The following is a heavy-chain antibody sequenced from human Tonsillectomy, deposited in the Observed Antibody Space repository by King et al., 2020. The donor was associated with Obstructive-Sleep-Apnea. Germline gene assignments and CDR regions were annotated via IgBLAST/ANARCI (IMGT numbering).Heavy chain of an antibody. D-gene: IGHD4-17*01. J-gene: IGHJ4*02. Sequence: VQLVESGGGLVQPGGSLRLSCAASGFTFSSYSMNWVRQAPGKGLEWVSYISSSSSTIYYADSVKGRFTISRDNAKNSLYLQMNSLRAEDTAVYYCARDTYDVYGDYTFGYYFDYWGQGTLVTVSS. V-gene: IGHV3-48*04. CDR3: ARDTYDVYGDYTFGYYFDY. CDR1: GFTFSSYS. CDR2: ISSSSSTI.